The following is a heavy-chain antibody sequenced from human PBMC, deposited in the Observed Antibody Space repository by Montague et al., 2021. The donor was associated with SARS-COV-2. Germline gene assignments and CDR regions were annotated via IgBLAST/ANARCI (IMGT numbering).Heavy chain of an antibody. CDR1: RGSFSDYS. V-gene: IGHV4-34*01. J-gene: IGHJ5*02. CDR2: ISHSADT. D-gene: IGHD2-2*01. Sequence: ETLSLTCAVYRGSFSDYSWTWIRQSPEKGLEWIGEISHSADTNYNPSLNSRVSMSMDTSNNQFSLRLDSVTAADTAVYYCARDRLVGRAGSTAACFDPWGQGTLVTVSS. CDR3: ARDRLVGRAGSTAACFDP.